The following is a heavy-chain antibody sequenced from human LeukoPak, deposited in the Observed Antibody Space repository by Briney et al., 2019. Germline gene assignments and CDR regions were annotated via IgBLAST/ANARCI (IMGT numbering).Heavy chain of an antibody. V-gene: IGHV1-18*04. CDR2: ISAYNGNT. CDR3: ARVPVAIAVAGIDY. J-gene: IGHJ4*02. CDR1: GYTFTSYG. Sequence: ASVKVSCKASGYTFTSYGISWVRRAPGQGVEWMGWISAYNGNTNYAQKLQGRVTMTTDTSTSTAYMELRSLRSDDTAVYYCARVPVAIAVAGIDYWGQGTLVTVSS. D-gene: IGHD6-19*01.